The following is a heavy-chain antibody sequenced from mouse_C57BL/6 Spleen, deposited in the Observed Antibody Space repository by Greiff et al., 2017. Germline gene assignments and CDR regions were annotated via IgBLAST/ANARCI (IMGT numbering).Heavy chain of an antibody. CDR1: GYTFTSYG. V-gene: IGHV1-81*01. Sequence: QVQLQQSGAELARPGASVKLSCKASGYTFTSYGISWVKQRTGQGLEWIGEIYPRSGNTYYNEKFKGKATLSADKSSSTAYMDLRSLTSEDSAVYFCARSSYVSSLRVAYWGQGTLVTVSA. D-gene: IGHD1-1*01. J-gene: IGHJ3*01. CDR2: IYPRSGNT. CDR3: ARSSYVSSLRVAY.